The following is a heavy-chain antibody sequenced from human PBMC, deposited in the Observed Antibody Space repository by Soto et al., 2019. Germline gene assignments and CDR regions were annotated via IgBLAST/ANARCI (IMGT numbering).Heavy chain of an antibody. J-gene: IGHJ4*02. V-gene: IGHV2-5*01. CDR3: EHSDGGDEIIYCDF. Sequence: SGPTLVNPTQTLTLTCTFSGFSFTTAGVAVGWIRQTPGGALEWLTLIYYNDDRRFSPSLKTRLTITGDTSKNQVVLSLTNVETGDTATYFCEHSDGGDEIIYCDFWGQGIPVTVSS. D-gene: IGHD2-21*02. CDR1: GFSFTTAGVA. CDR2: IYYNDDR.